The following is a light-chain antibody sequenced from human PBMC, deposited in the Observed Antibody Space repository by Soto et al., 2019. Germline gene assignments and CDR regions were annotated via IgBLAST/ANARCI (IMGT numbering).Light chain of an antibody. Sequence: ETVLTQSPGTLSLSPGERVTLSCRASQSASSSYLAWYPQKPGQAPRLLIYAASSRATGIPDRFSGSGSGTDFTLTISRLEPEDFAVYYCHQYGSSPYTFGQGTKLEIK. J-gene: IGKJ2*01. V-gene: IGKV3-20*01. CDR3: HQYGSSPYT. CDR1: QSASSSY. CDR2: AAS.